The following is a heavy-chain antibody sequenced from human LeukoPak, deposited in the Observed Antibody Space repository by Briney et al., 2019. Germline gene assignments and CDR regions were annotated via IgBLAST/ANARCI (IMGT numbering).Heavy chain of an antibody. CDR3: AKGFQSGYDYYFDY. J-gene: IGHJ4*02. CDR1: GLSFSSYG. V-gene: IGHV3-23*01. D-gene: IGHD5-12*01. CDR2: ISGSVGST. Sequence: GGSLRLSCAASGLSFSSYGMHWVRQAPGKGLEWVSAISGSVGSTYYADSVKGRLTISRDNSKNTLYLQMNSLRAEDTAVYYCAKGFQSGYDYYFDYWGQGTLVTVSS.